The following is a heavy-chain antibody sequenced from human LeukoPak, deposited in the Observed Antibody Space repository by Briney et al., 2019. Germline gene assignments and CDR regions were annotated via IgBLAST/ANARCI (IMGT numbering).Heavy chain of an antibody. CDR1: GGSISSGSYY. CDR2: IYTSGST. Sequence: SQTLSLTCTVSGGSISSGSYYWSWIRQPAGKGLEWIGRIYTSGSTNYNPSLKSRVTISVDTSKNQFSLKLSSVTAADTAVYYCARSSGWYYYYYYMDVWGKGTTVTVSS. J-gene: IGHJ6*03. V-gene: IGHV4-61*02. CDR3: ARSSGWYYYYYYMDV. D-gene: IGHD6-19*01.